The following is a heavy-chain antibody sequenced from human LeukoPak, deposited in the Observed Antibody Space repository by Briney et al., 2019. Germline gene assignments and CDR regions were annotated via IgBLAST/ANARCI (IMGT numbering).Heavy chain of an antibody. J-gene: IGHJ4*02. D-gene: IGHD3-9*01. V-gene: IGHV4-59*01. CDR1: GGSISSSY. Sequence: SETLSLTCTVSGGSISSSYWSWIRQPPGKGLEWIGYIYYSGSTNYNPSLKSRVTISVDTSKNQFSLKLSSVTAADTAVYYCARDRGGLRYFDWLDWGQGTLVTVSS. CDR3: ARDRGGLRYFDWLD. CDR2: IYYSGST.